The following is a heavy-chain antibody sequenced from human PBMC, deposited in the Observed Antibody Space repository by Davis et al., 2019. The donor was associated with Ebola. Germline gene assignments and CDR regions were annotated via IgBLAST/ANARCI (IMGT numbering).Heavy chain of an antibody. J-gene: IGHJ6*02. CDR2: ISGSGGST. V-gene: IGHV3-23*01. D-gene: IGHD3-22*01. Sequence: GGSLRLSCAASGFTFRSYAMSWVRQAPGKGLEWVSAISGSGGSTYYADSVKGRFTISRDNAKNSLYLQMNSLRDEDTAVYYCARGPGYDSSGYYSYYYYYGMDVWGQGTTVTVSS. CDR3: ARGPGYDSSGYYSYYYYYGMDV. CDR1: GFTFRSYA.